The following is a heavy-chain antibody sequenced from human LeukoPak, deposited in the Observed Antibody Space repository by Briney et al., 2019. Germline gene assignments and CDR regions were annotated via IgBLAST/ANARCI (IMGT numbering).Heavy chain of an antibody. Sequence: PGGSLRLSCAASGFTFSNYMMHWVRQAPGKGLVWVSRIKSDGITITYADSVKGRFTISRDNSKNTLYLQMNSLRAEDTAVYYCARVGAVAGYDYWGQGTLVTVSS. CDR1: GFTFSNYM. J-gene: IGHJ4*02. CDR2: IKSDGITI. CDR3: ARVGAVAGYDY. V-gene: IGHV3-74*01. D-gene: IGHD6-19*01.